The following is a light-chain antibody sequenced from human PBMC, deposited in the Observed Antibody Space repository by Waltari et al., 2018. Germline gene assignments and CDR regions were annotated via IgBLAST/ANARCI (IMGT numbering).Light chain of an antibody. CDR1: QSLLSSDEQPY. J-gene: IGKJ2*03. Sequence: DVVLTQSPLSLPVTLGQPASISSRSTQSLLSSDEQPYLNWCEQRPGQSPRRRIDKVSNWDSGVPDRFSGSGSDTDFTLKIRRVEAEDVGVYYCMQGTHWPYSFGQWTKLEI. CDR2: KVS. CDR3: MQGTHWPYS. V-gene: IGKV2D-30*01.